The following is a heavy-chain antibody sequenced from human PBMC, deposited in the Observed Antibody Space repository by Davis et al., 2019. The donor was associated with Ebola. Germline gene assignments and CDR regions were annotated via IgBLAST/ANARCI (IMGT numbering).Heavy chain of an antibody. V-gene: IGHV3-73*01. Sequence: PGGSLRLSCAASGFTFSVSAMHWVRQASGKGLEWVGRIRSKANSYATAYAASVKGRFTISRDDSKNTAYLQMNSLKTEDTAVYYCTSTDYSNYRPFDYWGQGTLVTVSS. CDR1: GFTFSVSA. D-gene: IGHD4-11*01. CDR3: TSTDYSNYRPFDY. J-gene: IGHJ4*02. CDR2: IRSKANSYAT.